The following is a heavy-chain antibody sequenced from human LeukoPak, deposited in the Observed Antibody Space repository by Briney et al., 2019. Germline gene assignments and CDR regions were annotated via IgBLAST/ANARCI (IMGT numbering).Heavy chain of an antibody. CDR3: ARDSPLTMIVDVGYYYMDV. CDR1: GGTFSSYA. CDR2: IIPIFGTA. Sequence: GASVKVSCKASGGTFSSYAISWVRQAPGQGRDWMGRIIPIFGTANYAQKFQGRVTITTDESTSTAYMELSSLRSEDTAVYYCARDSPLTMIVDVGYYYMDVWGKGTTVTVSS. J-gene: IGHJ6*03. V-gene: IGHV1-69*05. D-gene: IGHD3-22*01.